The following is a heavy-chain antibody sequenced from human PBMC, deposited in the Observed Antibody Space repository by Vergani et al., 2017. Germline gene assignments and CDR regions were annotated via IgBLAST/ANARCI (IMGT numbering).Heavy chain of an antibody. CDR2: ISGSGGST. D-gene: IGHD3-10*01. CDR1: GYTFTSYA. Sequence: VQLVQSGAEVKKPGASVKVSCKASGYTFTSYAMSWVRQAPGKGLEWVSAISGSGGSTYYADSVKGRFTISRDNSKNTLYLQMNSLRAEDTAVYYCAKESGVRGADYWGQGTLVTVSS. CDR3: AKESGVRGADY. J-gene: IGHJ4*02. V-gene: IGHV3-23*04.